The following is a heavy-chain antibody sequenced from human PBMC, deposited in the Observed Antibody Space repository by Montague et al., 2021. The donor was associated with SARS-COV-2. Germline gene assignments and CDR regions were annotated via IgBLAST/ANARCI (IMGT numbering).Heavy chain of an antibody. CDR3: AREAWFGDKTSASEYYGMDV. Sequence: SETLSLTCTVSGGSISSYYWSWIRQPAGKGLEWIGRIYTSGSTXXXPSXXXRVTMSVDTSMNQFSLKLSSVTAADTAVYYCAREAWFGDKTSASEYYGMDVWGQGTTVTVSS. J-gene: IGHJ6*02. CDR2: IYTSGST. D-gene: IGHD3-10*01. CDR1: GGSISSYY. V-gene: IGHV4-4*07.